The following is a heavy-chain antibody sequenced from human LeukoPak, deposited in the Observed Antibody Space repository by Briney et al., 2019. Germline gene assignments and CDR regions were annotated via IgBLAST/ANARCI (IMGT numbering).Heavy chain of an antibody. CDR3: ARAEGYYYDSSGYYYF. D-gene: IGHD3-22*01. Sequence: ASVKVSCKASGYTFTSYVISWVRQAPGQGLEWMGWISAYNGNTNYAQKLQGRVTMTTDTSTSTAYMELRSLRSDDTAVYYCARAEGYYYDSSGYYYFWGQGTLVTVSS. CDR1: GYTFTSYV. J-gene: IGHJ4*02. V-gene: IGHV1-18*01. CDR2: ISAYNGNT.